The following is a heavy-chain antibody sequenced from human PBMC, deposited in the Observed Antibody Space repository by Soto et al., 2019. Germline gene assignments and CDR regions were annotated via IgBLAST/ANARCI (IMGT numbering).Heavy chain of an antibody. J-gene: IGHJ4*02. CDR1: GYTFTSYY. D-gene: IGHD2-15*01. V-gene: IGHV1-46*01. Sequence: GASVKVSCKASGYTFTSYYMHCVRQAPGQGLEWMGIINPSGGSTSYAQKFQGRVTMTRDTSTSTVYMELSSLRSEDTAVYYCARESRYCSGGSCYFLPGMDYWGQGTLVTVSS. CDR2: INPSGGST. CDR3: ARESRYCSGGSCYFLPGMDY.